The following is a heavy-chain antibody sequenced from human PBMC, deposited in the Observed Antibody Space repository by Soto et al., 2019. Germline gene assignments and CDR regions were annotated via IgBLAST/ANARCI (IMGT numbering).Heavy chain of an antibody. CDR2: IYPGDSDT. D-gene: IGHD5-12*01. V-gene: IGHV5-51*01. CDR1: GYRFTSYW. J-gene: IGHJ4*02. Sequence: PGESLKISCKGSGYRFTSYWIGWVRQMPGKGLEWMAIIYPGDSDTRYSPSFQGQVTISADKSISTAYLQWSSLKASDTAMYYCARLLYGDGYPDSLLDYWGQGTLVTVSS. CDR3: ARLLYGDGYPDSLLDY.